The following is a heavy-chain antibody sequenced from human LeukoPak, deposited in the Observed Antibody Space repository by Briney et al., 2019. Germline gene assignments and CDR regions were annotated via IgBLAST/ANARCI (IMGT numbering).Heavy chain of an antibody. CDR3: AKDWGSSPGY. D-gene: IGHD3-16*01. CDR1: GFTFSSYA. CDR2: ISGSGGST. J-gene: IGHJ4*02. V-gene: IGHV3-23*01. Sequence: GGSLRLSCAAAGFTFSSYAMSWVRLAPGKGLEWVSAISGSGGSTYYADSVKGRFTISRDNSKNTLYLQMNSLRAEDTAVYYCAKDWGSSPGYWGQGTLVTVSS.